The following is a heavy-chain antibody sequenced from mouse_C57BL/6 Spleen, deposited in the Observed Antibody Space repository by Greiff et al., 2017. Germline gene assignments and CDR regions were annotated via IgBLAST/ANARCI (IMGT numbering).Heavy chain of an antibody. V-gene: IGHV2-2*01. Sequence: VQLQESGPGLVQPSQSLSITCTVSGFSLTSYGVHWVRQSPGKGLEWLGVIWSGGSTDYNAAFISRLSISKDNSKSQVFFKMNSLQADDTAIYYCASIITTGYYFDYWGQGTTLTVSS. J-gene: IGHJ2*01. CDR3: ASIITTGYYFDY. D-gene: IGHD1-1*01. CDR2: IWSGGST. CDR1: GFSLTSYG.